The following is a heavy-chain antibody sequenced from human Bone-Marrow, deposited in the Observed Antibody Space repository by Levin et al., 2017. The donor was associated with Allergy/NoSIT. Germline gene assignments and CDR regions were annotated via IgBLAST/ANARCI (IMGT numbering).Heavy chain of an antibody. CDR1: GSSIKLDYY. CDR2: IYHSGRT. V-gene: IGHV4-38-2*02. D-gene: IGHD5-24*01. CDR3: ARERDGYNSDYFDF. Sequence: SETLSLTCTVSGSSIKLDYYWGWIRQPPGKGLEWLGNIYHSGRTSYNPSLMSRVSISVDTSKNQFSLKLNSVTAADTAVYYCARERDGYNSDYFDFWCQGTLVTVSS. J-gene: IGHJ4*02.